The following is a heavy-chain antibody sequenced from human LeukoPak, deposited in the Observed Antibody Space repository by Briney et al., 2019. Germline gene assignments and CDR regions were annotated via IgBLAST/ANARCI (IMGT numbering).Heavy chain of an antibody. CDR3: ARRGVVGATGFDY. D-gene: IGHD1-26*01. J-gene: IGHJ4*02. CDR1: GGSISSISYY. Sequence: SETLSLTCSVSGGSISSISYYWGWIRQPPGKGLEWIGNIYSSGSTYSNPSLKSRVIISVDTSKNQFSLKLTSVTAADTAVYYCARRGVVGATGFDYWGQGTLVTVSS. CDR2: IYSSGST. V-gene: IGHV4-39*01.